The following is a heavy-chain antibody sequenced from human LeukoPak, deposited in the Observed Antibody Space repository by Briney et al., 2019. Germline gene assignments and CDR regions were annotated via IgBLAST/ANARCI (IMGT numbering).Heavy chain of an antibody. Sequence: PSETLSLTCTVSGGSISSSSYYWGWLRQPPGTGLEWIGSIYYSGSTYYNPSPKSRVTISVDTSKNQFSLKLSSVTAADTAVYYCASGGGVGATRFDYWGQGTLVTVSS. CDR3: ASGGGVGATRFDY. CDR2: IYYSGST. J-gene: IGHJ4*02. CDR1: GGSISSSSYY. D-gene: IGHD1-26*01. V-gene: IGHV4-39*01.